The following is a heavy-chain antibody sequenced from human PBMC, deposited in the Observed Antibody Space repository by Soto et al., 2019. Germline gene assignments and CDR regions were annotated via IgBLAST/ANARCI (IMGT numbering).Heavy chain of an antibody. CDR1: GYSISNTGYY. Sequence: PSETLSLTCSVSGYSISNTGYYWGWLRQAPGKGLEYIASVYYSGDTYYNPSLKSRVTMSVDTSKNQFSLQLSSVTATDTAVYYCAKPRAVAGTSFFDYWGQGTLVTVSS. CDR2: VYYSGDT. CDR3: AKPRAVAGTSFFDY. D-gene: IGHD6-19*01. V-gene: IGHV4-39*01. J-gene: IGHJ4*02.